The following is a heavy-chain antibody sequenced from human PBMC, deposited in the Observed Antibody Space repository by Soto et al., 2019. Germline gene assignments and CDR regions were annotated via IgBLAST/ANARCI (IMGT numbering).Heavy chain of an antibody. CDR3: AKNGQPPYYYYGLDV. V-gene: IGHV1-18*01. D-gene: IGHD2-8*01. CDR1: GYTFSRYG. J-gene: IGHJ6*02. CDR2: ISGYNGDT. Sequence: QGQLVQSGGEVKKSGASVKVSCKASGYTFSRYGISWVRQAPGQGLEWMGWISGYNGDTNYAQKFQGRATMTIDTSTTTAYMELRSLTSDDTAVYYCAKNGQPPYYYYGLDVWGQGTTVTVSS.